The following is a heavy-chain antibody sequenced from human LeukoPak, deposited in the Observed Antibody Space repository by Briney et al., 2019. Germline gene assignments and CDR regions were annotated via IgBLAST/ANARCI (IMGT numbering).Heavy chain of an antibody. D-gene: IGHD4/OR15-4a*01. CDR3: ARVRQKGTIWFDP. V-gene: IGHV4-38-2*02. Sequence: PSETLSLTCTVSAYSINSDYSWGWIRQPPGKGLEWIGNIFHTGATYYNPSLKSRVTISVDTSKSQFSLRLSSVTATDTAVYFCARVRQKGTIWFDPWGQGTLVTVSS. J-gene: IGHJ5*02. CDR2: IFHTGAT. CDR1: AYSINSDYS.